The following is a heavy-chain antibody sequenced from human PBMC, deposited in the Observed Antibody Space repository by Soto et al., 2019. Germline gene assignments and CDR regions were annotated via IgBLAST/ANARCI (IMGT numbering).Heavy chain of an antibody. D-gene: IGHD5-18*01. CDR2: ISGGGGST. CDR1: GFTFSSYA. V-gene: IGHV3-23*01. CDR3: AKALDTAIDTDV. J-gene: IGHJ6*03. Sequence: GGSLRLSCAASGFTFSSYAMSWVRQAPGKGLEWVSGISGGGGSTYYADSVKGRFTISRDNSKNTLYLQMNSLRAEDTALYYCAKALDTAIDTDVWGKGTTVTVSS.